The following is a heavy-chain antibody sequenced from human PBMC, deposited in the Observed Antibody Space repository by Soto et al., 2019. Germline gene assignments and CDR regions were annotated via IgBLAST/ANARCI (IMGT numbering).Heavy chain of an antibody. J-gene: IGHJ4*02. CDR3: ARESGL. CDR2: IYSDGST. CDR1: GGSIGSYY. V-gene: IGHV4-59*01. Sequence: SETLSLTSIVSGGSIGSYYWNWIRQPPGKGLEWIGYIYSDGSTNYNPSLKSRVTLSVDTSKNQFSLRLSSVTAADTAVYYCARESGLWGQGTLVTVSS. D-gene: IGHD3-10*01.